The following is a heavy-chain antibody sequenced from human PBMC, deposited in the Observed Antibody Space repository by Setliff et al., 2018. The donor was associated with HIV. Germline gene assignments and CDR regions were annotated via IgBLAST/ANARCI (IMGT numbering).Heavy chain of an antibody. CDR2: INPSGGST. CDR3: ARDFGGYCSSMSCPGLIDP. J-gene: IGHJ5*02. Sequence: ASVKVSCKPSGYSFSNHYMHWVRQAPGQGLEWMGVINPSGGSTSYAQKFQGRVTMTRDTSTSTAYMELSSLRSEDTAVYYCARDFGGYCSSMSCPGLIDPWGQGTLVTVSS. D-gene: IGHD2-2*01. CDR1: GYSFSNHY. V-gene: IGHV1-46*01.